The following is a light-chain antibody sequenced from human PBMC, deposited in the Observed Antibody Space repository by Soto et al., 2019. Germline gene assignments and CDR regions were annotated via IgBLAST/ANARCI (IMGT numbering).Light chain of an antibody. CDR1: QSVSSY. CDR2: DAS. Sequence: EVVLTQSPTTLSLSPGDIATLSCRASQSVSSYLAWYQQKPGQAPRLLIYDASKRATGIPARFSGSGSGTDFTLTISSLEPEDFAVYYCQQRSIWVTFGGGTKVEIK. CDR3: QQRSIWVT. V-gene: IGKV3-11*01. J-gene: IGKJ4*01.